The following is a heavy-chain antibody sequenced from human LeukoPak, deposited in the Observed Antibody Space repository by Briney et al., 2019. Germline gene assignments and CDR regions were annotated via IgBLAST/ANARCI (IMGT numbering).Heavy chain of an antibody. CDR1: GGSISSSNW. CDR2: INHSGST. J-gene: IGHJ4*02. D-gene: IGHD3-3*01. Sequence: SGTLSLTCAVSGGSISSSNWWSWVRQPPGKGLEWIGEINHSGSTNYNPSLKSRVTISVDTSKNQFSLKLSSVTAADTAVYYCARGGYDFWSGYYLDYXXQGXLVTV. V-gene: IGHV4-4*02. CDR3: ARGGYDFWSGYYLDY.